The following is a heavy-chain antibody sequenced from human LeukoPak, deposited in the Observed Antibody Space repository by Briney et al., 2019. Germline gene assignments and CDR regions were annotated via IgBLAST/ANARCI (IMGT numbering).Heavy chain of an antibody. D-gene: IGHD3/OR15-3a*01. CDR3: ARDGDYVGKIWTAATENMDV. J-gene: IGHJ6*02. Sequence: ASVKVSCTSSVYTFRKYGISWVRQAPGQGLEWMGWISGYNGKTEYAQKFQGRVTMTTDTSTSTAYMELRSLRSDDTAVYYCARDGDYVGKIWTAATENMDVWGQGTTVSVSS. CDR2: ISGYNGKT. CDR1: VYTFRKYG. V-gene: IGHV1-18*01.